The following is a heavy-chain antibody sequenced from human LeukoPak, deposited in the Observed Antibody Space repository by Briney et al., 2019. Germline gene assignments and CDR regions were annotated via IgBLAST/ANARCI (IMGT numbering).Heavy chain of an antibody. D-gene: IGHD3-10*01. CDR2: ISYDGSNK. V-gene: IGHV3-30*04. CDR1: GFTFSSYA. CDR3: AKSRRPGTMAFDY. Sequence: GGSLRLSCAASGFTFSSYAMHWVRQAPGKGLEWVAVISYDGSNKYYADSVKGRFTISRDNSKNTLYLQMNGLRAEDTAVYYCAKSRRPGTMAFDYWGQGTLVTVSS. J-gene: IGHJ4*02.